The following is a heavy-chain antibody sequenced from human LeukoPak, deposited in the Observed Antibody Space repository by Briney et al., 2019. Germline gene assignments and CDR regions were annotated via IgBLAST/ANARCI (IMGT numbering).Heavy chain of an antibody. Sequence: GGSLRLSCAASGFTFSSYWMHWVRQAPGKGLVWVSRINHDGSSTNYADSVKGRFTISRDNAKNTVYLQMNSLRAEDTAVYYCVRDWGYDSSGYWQKYFDTWGQGTLVTVSS. V-gene: IGHV3-74*01. CDR2: INHDGSST. D-gene: IGHD6-19*01. CDR3: VRDWGYDSSGYWQKYFDT. CDR1: GFTFSSYW. J-gene: IGHJ4*02.